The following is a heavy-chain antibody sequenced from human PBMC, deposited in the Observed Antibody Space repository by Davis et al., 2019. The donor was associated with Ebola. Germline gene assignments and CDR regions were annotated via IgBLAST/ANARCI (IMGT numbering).Heavy chain of an antibody. CDR2: IKQDGSEK. CDR1: GFSFSDYF. V-gene: IGHV3-7*03. CDR3: ARDTKAAHAP. D-gene: IGHD6-6*01. J-gene: IGHJ5*02. Sequence: GGSLRLSCEVSGFSFSDYFMSWIRQAPGKGLEWVANIKQDGSEKYYVDSVKGRFTISRDNAKNSLYLQMNSLRAEDTAVYYCARDTKAAHAPWGQGTLVTVSS.